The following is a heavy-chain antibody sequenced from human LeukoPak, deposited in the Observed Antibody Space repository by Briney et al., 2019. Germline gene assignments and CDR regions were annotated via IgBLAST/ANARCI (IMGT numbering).Heavy chain of an antibody. J-gene: IGHJ1*01. V-gene: IGHV3-74*01. CDR3: ARVPIALAGTKDAKYFQH. D-gene: IGHD6-19*01. CDR2: INSDGSST. CDR1: GFTFSSYW. Sequence: GGSLRLSCAASGFTFSSYWMHWVRQGPGKGLVWVSRINSDGSSTNYADSVKGRFTISRDNAKNTLYLQMNSLRAEDTAVYYCARVPIALAGTKDAKYFQHWGQGTLVTVSS.